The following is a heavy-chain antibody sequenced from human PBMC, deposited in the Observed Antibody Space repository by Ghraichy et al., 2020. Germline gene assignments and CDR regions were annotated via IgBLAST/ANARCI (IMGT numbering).Heavy chain of an antibody. CDR3: ARQKAFATRPGWFDP. J-gene: IGHJ5*02. D-gene: IGHD1-1*01. CDR2: ISYSGST. CDR1: GGSISSGGHY. V-gene: IGHV4-31*03. Sequence: SQTLSLTCSVSGGSISSGGHYWSWIRQHPGRGLEWIGYISYSGSTYYNSSLRSRLTISLDTSKNQVSLKLSSVTAADTAVYYCARQKAFATRPGWFDPWGQGTQVTISS.